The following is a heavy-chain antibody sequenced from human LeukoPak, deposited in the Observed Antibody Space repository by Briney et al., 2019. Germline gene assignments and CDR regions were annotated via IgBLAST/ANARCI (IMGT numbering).Heavy chain of an antibody. CDR2: ISGRGYNT. CDR1: GSTFSSYA. J-gene: IGHJ4*02. V-gene: IGHV3-23*01. CDR3: AKDYIGYDQDFDY. D-gene: IGHD2-2*01. Sequence: GGSLRLSCAASGSTFSSYAMSWVRQAPGKGLDWVSSISGRGYNTYYADSMKGRFSISRDNSKNTVYLQMNSLRAEDTAVYYCAKDYIGYDQDFDYWGQGTLVTVSS.